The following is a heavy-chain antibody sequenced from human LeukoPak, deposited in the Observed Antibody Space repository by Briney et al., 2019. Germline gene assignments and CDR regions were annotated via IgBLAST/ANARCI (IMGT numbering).Heavy chain of an antibody. V-gene: IGHV3-7*01. D-gene: IGHD5-24*01. CDR2: INPDGSEK. CDR1: GFTFSTFW. Sequence: PGGSLRLSCAASGFTFSTFWMNWVRQAPGKGLEWVANINPDGSEKYYVDSVKGRFAISRDNSKNTLYLQMNSLRAEDTAVYYCARAQDGYNYYFDYWGQGTLVTVSS. J-gene: IGHJ4*02. CDR3: ARAQDGYNYYFDY.